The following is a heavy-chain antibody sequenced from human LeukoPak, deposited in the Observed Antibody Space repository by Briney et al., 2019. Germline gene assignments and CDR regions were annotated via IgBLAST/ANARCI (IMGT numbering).Heavy chain of an antibody. V-gene: IGHV3-30*02. D-gene: IGHD6-19*01. J-gene: IGHJ4*02. Sequence: GGSLRLSCAASGFTFSSYGMHWVRQAPGKGLEWVAFIRYDGSNKYYADSVKGRFTISRDKSKNTLYLQMNSLRAEDTAVYYCAKDQEIAVAGTVDYWGQGTLVTVSS. CDR1: GFTFSSYG. CDR3: AKDQEIAVAGTVDY. CDR2: IRYDGSNK.